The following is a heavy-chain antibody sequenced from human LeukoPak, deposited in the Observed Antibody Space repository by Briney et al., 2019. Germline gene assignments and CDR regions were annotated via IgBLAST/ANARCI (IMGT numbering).Heavy chain of an antibody. CDR3: ARAECRSTGCYAWRDGFHI. Sequence: PSETLSLTCIVSGGPISGYYWSWIRQPPGRGLEWIGYIYFSGTADYNPSLKSRATISVDTSKNQFSLKLSSVTAADTAVYYCARAECRSTGCYAWRDGFHIWGQGTMVTVFS. CDR1: GGPISGYY. V-gene: IGHV4-59*01. CDR2: IYFSGTA. D-gene: IGHD2-2*01. J-gene: IGHJ3*02.